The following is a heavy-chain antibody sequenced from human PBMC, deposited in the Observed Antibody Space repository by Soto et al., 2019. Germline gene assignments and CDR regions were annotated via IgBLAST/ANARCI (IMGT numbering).Heavy chain of an antibody. J-gene: IGHJ3*02. Sequence: VRQPLGKGLERIGFIHYTGSRIFNPSLQSRVTMSVDVSQNQFSLRLTSVTAADTAIYYCARWGHPAVKAFDIWGQGTTVTVSS. D-gene: IGHD3-16*01. V-gene: IGHV4-59*01. CDR3: ARWGHPAVKAFDI. CDR2: IHYTGSR.